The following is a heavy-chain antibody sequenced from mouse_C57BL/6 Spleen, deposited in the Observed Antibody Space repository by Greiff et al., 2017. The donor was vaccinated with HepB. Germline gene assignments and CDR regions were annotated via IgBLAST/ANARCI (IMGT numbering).Heavy chain of an antibody. CDR1: GFTFSDYG. CDR3: ARGGDDGYYEAY. V-gene: IGHV5-17*01. J-gene: IGHJ3*01. D-gene: IGHD2-3*01. CDR2: ISSGSSTI. Sequence: DVMLVESGGGLVKPGGSLKLSCAASGFTFSDYGMHWVRQAPEKGLEWVAYISSGSSTIYYADTVKGRFTISRDNAKNTLFLQMTSLRSEDTAMYYCARGGDDGYYEAYWGQGTLVTVSA.